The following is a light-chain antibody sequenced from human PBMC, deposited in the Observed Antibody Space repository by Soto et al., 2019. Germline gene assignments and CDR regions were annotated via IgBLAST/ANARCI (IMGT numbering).Light chain of an antibody. V-gene: IGLV2-14*01. CDR2: EVS. J-gene: IGLJ3*02. CDR1: SSDVGGYNY. CDR3: SSYTSPSTRV. Sequence: QSALTQPASVSGSPGQSITISCTGTSSDVGGYNYVSWYQQHPGKAPKLMIYEVSHRPSGISNRFSGSKSGNTASLTISGLQAGDEAVYYCSSYTSPSTRVFGGGTKLPVL.